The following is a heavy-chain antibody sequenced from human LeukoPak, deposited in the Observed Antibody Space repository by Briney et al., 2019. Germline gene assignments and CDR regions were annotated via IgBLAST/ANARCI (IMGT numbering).Heavy chain of an antibody. CDR1: GVTVSRYW. J-gene: IGHJ4*02. D-gene: IGHD3-10*01. Sequence: GGSLRLSCAASGVTVSRYWMSWVRQAPGKGLEWVAMMTQDGGGKYYVDSVKGRFTISGDNAKNSLYPQMNSLRVEDTAVYYCARGGGDSWGQGTLVTVSS. CDR2: MTQDGGGK. CDR3: ARGGGDS. V-gene: IGHV3-7*01.